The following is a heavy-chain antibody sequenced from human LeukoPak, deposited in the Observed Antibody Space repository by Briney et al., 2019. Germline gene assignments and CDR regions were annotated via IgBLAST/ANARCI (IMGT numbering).Heavy chain of an antibody. Sequence: PSETLSLTCAVYGGSFSGYYWSWIRQPPGKGLEWIGEINHSGSTNYNPSLKSRVTISVDTSKNQFSLKLSSVTAADTAVYYCARVAVAGNYYYYYYMDVWGKGTTVTISS. D-gene: IGHD6-19*01. CDR1: GGSFSGYY. CDR2: INHSGST. CDR3: ARVAVAGNYYYYYYMDV. V-gene: IGHV4-34*01. J-gene: IGHJ6*03.